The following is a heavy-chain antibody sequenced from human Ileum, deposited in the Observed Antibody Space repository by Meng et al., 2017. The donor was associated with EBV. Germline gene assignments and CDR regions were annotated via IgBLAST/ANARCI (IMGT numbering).Heavy chain of an antibody. D-gene: IGHD3-16*01. CDR2: IYHSGST. CDR1: GGSISSSNW. Sequence: QVQLADSGPGLVKPSGTLSLTCAVSGGSISSSNWWSWVRQPPGKGLEWIGEIYHSGSTNYNPSLKSRVTIPVDKSKNQFSLKLSSVTAADTAVYYCARDFGPHQLWYWGQGTLVTVSS. J-gene: IGHJ4*02. CDR3: ARDFGPHQLWY. V-gene: IGHV4-4*02.